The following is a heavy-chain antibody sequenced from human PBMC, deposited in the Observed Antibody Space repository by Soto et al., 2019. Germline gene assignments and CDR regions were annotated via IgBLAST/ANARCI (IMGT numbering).Heavy chain of an antibody. V-gene: IGHV3-48*02. CDR3: AKLPLLRVVDNWFAP. J-gene: IGHJ5*02. Sequence: EVQLVESGGGLIQPGGSLRLSCVGSGFTFSTYSMNWVRQAPGKGLEWTAFISSSGSTITYADSAKGRFTISRENAKNSVYLQMNSLRDEDTALYYCAKLPLLRVVDNWFAPWGQGTQVTVSS. CDR1: GFTFSTYS. CDR2: ISSSGSTI. D-gene: IGHD2-21*01.